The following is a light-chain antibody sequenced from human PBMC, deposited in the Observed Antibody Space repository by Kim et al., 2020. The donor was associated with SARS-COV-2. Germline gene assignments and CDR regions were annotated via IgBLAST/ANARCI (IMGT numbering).Light chain of an antibody. Sequence: LPPGEGATLCRSARQPVNSYLACYDHTPGQSPSLIMYDIPNGATVTPARFSGSGTGTEFTLTISRLETEYSAFYYCQQRDNWPYTFGQGTKLEI. CDR1: QPVNSY. CDR3: QQRDNWPYT. J-gene: IGKJ2*01. CDR2: DIP. V-gene: IGKV3-11*01.